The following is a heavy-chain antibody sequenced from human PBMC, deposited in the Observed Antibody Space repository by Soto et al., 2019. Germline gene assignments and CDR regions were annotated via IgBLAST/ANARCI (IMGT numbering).Heavy chain of an antibody. Sequence: QVQLVQSGGGVVQPGRSLRLSCAASGFNFNTYFMHWVRQAPGKGLEWVAMIFPNGRDTEYADSVKGRLPISRDNSNTSMYLQMDSLRPEDTAVYCCERDDKHGSNCDLAYWGQGAMVTVSS. CDR3: ERDDKHGSNCDLAY. J-gene: IGHJ4*02. D-gene: IGHD1-26*01. V-gene: IGHV3-30*13. CDR2: IFPNGRDT. CDR1: GFNFNTYF.